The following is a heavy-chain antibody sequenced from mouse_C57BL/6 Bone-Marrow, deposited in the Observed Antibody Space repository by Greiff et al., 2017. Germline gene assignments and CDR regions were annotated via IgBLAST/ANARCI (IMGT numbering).Heavy chain of an antibody. Sequence: EVKLQESGPELVKPGASVKISCKASGYSFTGYYMHWVKQSHGNILDWIGYIYPYNGVSSYNKKFKGKATLTVDKSSSTAYMDLRSLTSEDSAVYYCATQLFHFDYWGQGTTLTVSS. D-gene: IGHD4-1*02. CDR1: GYSFTGYY. V-gene: IGHV1-31*01. J-gene: IGHJ2*01. CDR2: IYPYNGVS. CDR3: ATQLFHFDY.